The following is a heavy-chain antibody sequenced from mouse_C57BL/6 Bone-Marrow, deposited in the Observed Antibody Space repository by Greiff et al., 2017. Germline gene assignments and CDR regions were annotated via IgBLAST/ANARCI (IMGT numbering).Heavy chain of an antibody. D-gene: IGHD2-2*01. CDR2: FHPYNDDT. V-gene: IGHV1-47*01. CDR3: LWLRRVGRWYFDV. J-gene: IGHJ1*03. CDR1: GYTFTTYP. Sequence: VKLQESGAELVKPGASVKMSCKASGYTFTTYPIEWMKQNHGKSLEWIGNFHPYNDDTKYNEKFKGKATLTVEKSSSTVYLELSRLTSDDSAVYYCLWLRRVGRWYFDVWGTGTTVTVSS.